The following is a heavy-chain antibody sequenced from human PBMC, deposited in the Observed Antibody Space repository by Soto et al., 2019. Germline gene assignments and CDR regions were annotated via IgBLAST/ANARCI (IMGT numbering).Heavy chain of an antibody. CDR3: ARGYCNNRTSCPVGYGLDL. D-gene: IGHD2-15*01. CDR1: GYNFAKYW. J-gene: IGHJ6*02. CDR2: IYPDDADT. V-gene: IGHV5-51*01. Sequence: PGESLKISCQGTGYNFAKYWIGWVRQLPGKGLDWMGLIYPDDADTKYGPSFEGQVTISADNSAAYLQWSSLKASDTGIYYCARGYCNNRTSCPVGYGLDLWGRGTTVTVSS.